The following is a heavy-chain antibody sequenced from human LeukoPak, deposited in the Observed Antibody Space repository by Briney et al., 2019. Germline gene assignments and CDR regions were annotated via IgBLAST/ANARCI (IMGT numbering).Heavy chain of an antibody. CDR3: ASLRVPGDFDY. Sequence: SETLSLTCTVSGGSISDDNYYWAWLRQPPGKGLEWIGNISSRKNTYYNLSLESRITISADTSRNQFSLKMRSVTPADTAVYYCASLRVPGDFDYWGQGTLVTVSS. V-gene: IGHV4-39*01. J-gene: IGHJ4*02. D-gene: IGHD2-8*02. CDR2: ISSRKNT. CDR1: GGSISDDNYY.